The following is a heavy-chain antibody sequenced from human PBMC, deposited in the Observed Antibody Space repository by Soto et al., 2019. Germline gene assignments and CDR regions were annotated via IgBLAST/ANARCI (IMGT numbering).Heavy chain of an antibody. Sequence: QVQLQQWGAGLLKPSETLSLTCAVYGGSFSGYYWSWIRQPPGKGLEWIGEINHSGSTNYNPSLKSRVTISVDTSKNQFSLKLSSATAADTAVYYCARGIRYCSSTSCYNPSRAYYFDYWGQGTLVTVSS. J-gene: IGHJ4*02. D-gene: IGHD2-2*02. CDR3: ARGIRYCSSTSCYNPSRAYYFDY. V-gene: IGHV4-34*01. CDR2: INHSGST. CDR1: GGSFSGYY.